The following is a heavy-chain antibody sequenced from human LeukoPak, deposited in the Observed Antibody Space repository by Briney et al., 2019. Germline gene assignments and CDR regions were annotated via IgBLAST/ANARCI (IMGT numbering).Heavy chain of an antibody. Sequence: PGGSLRLSCAASGFTFSSYGMHWFRQAPGKGLEWVAVISYDGSNKYYADSVKGRFTISRDNSKNTLYLQMNSLRAEDTAVYYCAKHGAEDGYNLDYWGQGTLVTVSS. CDR1: GFTFSSYG. J-gene: IGHJ4*02. D-gene: IGHD5-24*01. CDR3: AKHGAEDGYNLDY. V-gene: IGHV3-30*18. CDR2: ISYDGSNK.